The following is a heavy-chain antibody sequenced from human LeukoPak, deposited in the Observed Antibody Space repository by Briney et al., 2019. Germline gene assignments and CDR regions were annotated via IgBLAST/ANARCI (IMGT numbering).Heavy chain of an antibody. J-gene: IGHJ4*02. V-gene: IGHV4-4*02. CDR3: AIFDSQYSSGWYATL. Sequence: SGTLSPTCAVSGGSISSSNWWRWVRQPPGKGLEWIGEIYHSGSTNYNPSLKSRVTISVDKSKNQFSLKLSSVTAADTAVYYCAIFDSQYSSGWYATLWGQGTLVTVSS. CDR1: GGSISSSNW. D-gene: IGHD6-19*01. CDR2: IYHSGST.